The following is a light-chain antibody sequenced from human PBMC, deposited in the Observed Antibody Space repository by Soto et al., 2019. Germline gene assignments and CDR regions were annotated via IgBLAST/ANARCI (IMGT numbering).Light chain of an antibody. CDR1: QNISRD. Sequence: EIVLTQSPATLSLSPGERATLSCRASQNISRDLVWYQQKPGQAPTLLIYDASKRATGIPPRFSGGGSGTDFTLTVSSLEPEDFAVYYCQQRFTWPWTFGQGTKVEIK. CDR3: QQRFTWPWT. CDR2: DAS. J-gene: IGKJ1*01. V-gene: IGKV3-11*01.